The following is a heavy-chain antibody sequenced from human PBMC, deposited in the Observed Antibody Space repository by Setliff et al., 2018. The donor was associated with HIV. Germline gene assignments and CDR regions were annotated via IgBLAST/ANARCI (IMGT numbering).Heavy chain of an antibody. D-gene: IGHD3-9*01. CDR2: IIPIFGTT. CDR3: ARDWRLRYFDWLYSGMDV. J-gene: IGHJ6*02. Sequence: SVKVSCKASGGTFSSYAISWVRQAPGQGLEWMGGIIPIFGTTNYAQKFQGRVTITTDESTTTAYMELSSLRSEDTALYYCARDWRLRYFDWLYSGMDVWGQGTTVTVSS. V-gene: IGHV1-69*05. CDR1: GGTFSSYA.